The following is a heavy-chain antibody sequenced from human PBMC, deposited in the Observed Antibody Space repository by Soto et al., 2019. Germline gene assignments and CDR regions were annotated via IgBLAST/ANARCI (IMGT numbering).Heavy chain of an antibody. CDR1: GFTFSSYW. Sequence: PGESLKISCAASGFTFSSYWMHWVRQGPGKGLVWVSRIKGDGTRTNYADSVRGRFTVSRDNAKNTLYLQINSLTAEDTAVYYCARGTLTSIDMVDYWGQGTLVTVSS. V-gene: IGHV3-74*01. J-gene: IGHJ4*02. CDR2: IKGDGTRT. CDR3: ARGTLTSIDMVDY. D-gene: IGHD2-21*01.